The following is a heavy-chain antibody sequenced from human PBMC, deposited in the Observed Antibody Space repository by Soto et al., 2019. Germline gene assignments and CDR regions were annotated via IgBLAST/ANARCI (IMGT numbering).Heavy chain of an antibody. CDR3: ARRTVRNNLYYYGMDV. Sequence: GESLKISCKGSGYSFTSYWISWVRQMPGKGLEWMGRIDPSDSYTNYSPSFQGHVTISADKSISTAYLQWSSLKASDTAMYYCARRTVRNNLYYYGMDVWGQGTTVTVSS. CDR1: GYSFTSYW. V-gene: IGHV5-10-1*01. CDR2: IDPSDSYT. D-gene: IGHD3-10*01. J-gene: IGHJ6*02.